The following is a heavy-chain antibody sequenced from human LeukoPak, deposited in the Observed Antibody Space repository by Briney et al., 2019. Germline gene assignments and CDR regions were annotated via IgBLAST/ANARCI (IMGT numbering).Heavy chain of an antibody. Sequence: PSETLSLTCAVYGGSFSGYYWSWIRQPPGKGLEWIGEISHSGSTNYNPSLKSRVTISVDTSKNQFSLKLSSVTAADTAVYYCARWGIAAAGTPLYYYYMDVWGKGTTVTVSS. CDR3: ARWGIAAAGTPLYYYYMDV. CDR1: GGSFSGYY. CDR2: ISHSGST. V-gene: IGHV4-34*01. J-gene: IGHJ6*03. D-gene: IGHD6-13*01.